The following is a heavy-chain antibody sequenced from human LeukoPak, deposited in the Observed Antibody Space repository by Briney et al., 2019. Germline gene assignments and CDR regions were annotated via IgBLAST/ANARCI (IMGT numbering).Heavy chain of an antibody. Sequence: GRSLRLSCAVSGFTFSYYAMHWVRQAPGKGLEWVANIKQDGSEKYYVDSVKGRFTISRDNAKNSLYLQMNSLRAEDTAVYYCARDDCSSISCYHNWFDPWGQGTLVTVSS. D-gene: IGHD2-2*01. CDR2: IKQDGSEK. CDR3: ARDDCSSISCYHNWFDP. CDR1: GFTFSYYA. V-gene: IGHV3-7*01. J-gene: IGHJ5*02.